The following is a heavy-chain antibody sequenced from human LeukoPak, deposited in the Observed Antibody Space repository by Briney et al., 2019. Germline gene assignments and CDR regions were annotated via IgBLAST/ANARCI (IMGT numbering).Heavy chain of an antibody. CDR3: ARDLDYRIDP. V-gene: IGHV3-30*03. J-gene: IGHJ5*02. CDR2: ISYDGSNK. Sequence: GGSLRLSCAASGFTFSSYGMHWVRQAPGKGLEWVAVISYDGSNKYYADSVKGRFTTSRDTSKNTLYLQMNNLRAEDTAVYYCARDLDYRIDPWGQGALVTVSS. D-gene: IGHD4-11*01. CDR1: GFTFSSYG.